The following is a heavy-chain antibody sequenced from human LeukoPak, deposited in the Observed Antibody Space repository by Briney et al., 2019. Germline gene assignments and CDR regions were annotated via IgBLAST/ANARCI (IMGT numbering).Heavy chain of an antibody. D-gene: IGHD3-22*01. CDR1: GFTFSSYG. CDR3: AKKVDSSGYYH. J-gene: IGHJ5*02. CDR2: SSGSGGST. V-gene: IGHV3-23*01. Sequence: GGTLRLSCAASGFTFSSYGMSWVRPAPGKGLEWVSASSGSGGSTYYADSVKGGFTLSRHNSKNKLYLQINRQTAKKTPVYLCAKKVDSSGYYHWGQGTLVTVSS.